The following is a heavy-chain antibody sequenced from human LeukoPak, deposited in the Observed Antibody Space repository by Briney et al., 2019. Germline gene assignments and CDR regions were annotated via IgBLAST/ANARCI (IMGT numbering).Heavy chain of an antibody. CDR3: ARLFRGSSTFFDF. CDR1: GGSISNYY. J-gene: IGHJ4*02. D-gene: IGHD2/OR15-2a*01. Sequence: SETLSLTCTVSGGSISNYYWSWIRQAAGTGLQWIGRIHSSENTHYNPSLASRVTMSVDTSKNQFSLRLNSMTAADTAVYFCARLFRGSSTFFDFWGLGTLVTVST. CDR2: IHSSENT. V-gene: IGHV4-4*07.